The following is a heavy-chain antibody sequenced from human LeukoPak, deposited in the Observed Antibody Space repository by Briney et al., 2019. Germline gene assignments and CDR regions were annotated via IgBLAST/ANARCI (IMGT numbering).Heavy chain of an antibody. CDR2: IYHSGST. D-gene: IGHD3-10*01. CDR3: ARVVGGGHGMWGSGLYYFDY. Sequence: PSETLSLTCTVSGYSISSGYYWGWIRQPPGKGLEWIGSIYHSGSTDYNPSLKSRVTISVDTSKNQFSLKLSSVTAADTAVYYCARVVGGGHGMWGSGLYYFDYWGQGTLVTVSS. J-gene: IGHJ4*02. CDR1: GYSISSGYY. V-gene: IGHV4-38-2*02.